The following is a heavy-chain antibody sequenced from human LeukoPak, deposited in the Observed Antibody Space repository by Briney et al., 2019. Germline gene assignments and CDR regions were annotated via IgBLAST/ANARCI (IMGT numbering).Heavy chain of an antibody. CDR3: ARQLLGYYDFWSGFGGFDP. CDR2: IYPGDSDT. D-gene: IGHD3-3*01. Sequence: ESLKISCKGSGYSFTSYWIGWVRQMPGKGLEWMGIIYPGDSDTRYSPSFQGQVTISADKSISTAYLQWSSLKASDTAMYYCARQLLGYYDFWSGFGGFDPWGQGTLVTVSS. CDR1: GYSFTSYW. V-gene: IGHV5-51*01. J-gene: IGHJ5*02.